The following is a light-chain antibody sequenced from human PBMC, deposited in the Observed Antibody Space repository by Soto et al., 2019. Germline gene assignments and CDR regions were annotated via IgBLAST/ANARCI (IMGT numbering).Light chain of an antibody. CDR3: QQSYTTPWT. J-gene: IGKJ1*01. CDR2: SAS. CDR1: QSISNC. Sequence: DIKMTQSPSSLSASVGDRVTITCRASQSISNCLNWYHQKPGKAPKLLIYSASSLQSGVPPRFSGSGSGTDFTLTISSLQPEDFATYYCQQSYTTPWTFGQGTKVEIK. V-gene: IGKV1-39*01.